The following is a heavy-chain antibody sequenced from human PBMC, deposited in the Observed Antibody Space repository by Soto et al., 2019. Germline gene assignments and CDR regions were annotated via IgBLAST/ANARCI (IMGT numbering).Heavy chain of an antibody. D-gene: IGHD1-26*01. Sequence: ASVKVSCKASGFTFSRYYMHWIRQAPGQGLEWMGIINPSGASTNYAQKFQGRVTLTRDTSTSTVSMEVSSLRSEDTAVYYCARDNSESNSWWFDPWGHGTLVTVSS. CDR1: GFTFSRYY. CDR3: ARDNSESNSWWFDP. CDR2: INPSGAST. V-gene: IGHV1-46*01. J-gene: IGHJ5*02.